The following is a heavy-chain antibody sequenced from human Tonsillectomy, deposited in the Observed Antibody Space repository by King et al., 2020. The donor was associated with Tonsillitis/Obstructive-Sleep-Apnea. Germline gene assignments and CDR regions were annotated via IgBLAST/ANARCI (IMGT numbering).Heavy chain of an antibody. CDR2: ISYDGTNA. J-gene: IGHJ4*02. V-gene: IGHV3-30*18. CDR3: AKDTGPIAVAGEFYY. Sequence: VQLVESGGGVVQPGRSLRLSCAASGFTFSNYGMHWVRQAPGKGLEWVAVISYDGTNAYYGDSVKGRFTISRDNSKNTLYLQMNSLRAQDTAVYYCAKDTGPIAVAGEFYYWVQGTLVTVSS. D-gene: IGHD6-19*01. CDR1: GFTFSNYG.